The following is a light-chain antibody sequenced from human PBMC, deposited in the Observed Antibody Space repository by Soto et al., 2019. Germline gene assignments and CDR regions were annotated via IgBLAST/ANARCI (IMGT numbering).Light chain of an antibody. CDR2: DVS. Sequence: PGERATLSCRASQSITSFLAWYQQKPGQAPRLLIYDVSNRATGIPARFSGSGSGTDFTLTISSLEPEDFAVYYCQQRSNWPLTFGGGTKVAI. CDR1: QSITSF. V-gene: IGKV3-11*01. CDR3: QQRSNWPLT. J-gene: IGKJ4*01.